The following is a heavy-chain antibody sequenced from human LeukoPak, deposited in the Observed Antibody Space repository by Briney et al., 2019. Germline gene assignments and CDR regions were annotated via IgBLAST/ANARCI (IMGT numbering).Heavy chain of an antibody. CDR3: ARDPPRSQNLRYFDL. J-gene: IGHJ2*01. V-gene: IGHV3-7*01. Sequence: GGFLRLSCADSEFTFSDAWMRWVRQAPGKGLEWVASIKQDGGEKHYVDSVKGRFTISKDNAKNSLYLQMNSLRAEDTAVYYCARDPPRSQNLRYFDLWGRGTLVTVSS. CDR2: IKQDGGEK. D-gene: IGHD1-14*01. CDR1: EFTFSDAW.